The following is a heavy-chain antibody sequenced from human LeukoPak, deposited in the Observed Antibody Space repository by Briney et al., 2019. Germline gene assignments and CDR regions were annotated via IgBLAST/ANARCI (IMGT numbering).Heavy chain of an antibody. D-gene: IGHD3-22*01. CDR1: GGSISGYY. J-gene: IGHJ5*02. Sequence: SETLSLTCTVSGGSISGYYWSWIRQSPGKELDWIGYISYSGSTNYNPSLKSRVTISVDTSKNQCSLKLTSVTAADIAVYYCARHRAYDSGTYYRWFDPWGPGTLVTVSS. CDR2: ISYSGST. CDR3: ARHRAYDSGTYYRWFDP. V-gene: IGHV4-59*08.